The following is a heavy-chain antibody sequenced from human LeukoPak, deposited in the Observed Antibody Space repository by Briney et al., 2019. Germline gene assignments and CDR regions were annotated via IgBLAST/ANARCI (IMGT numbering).Heavy chain of an antibody. CDR3: TREMVMIDY. Sequence: GGSLRLSCAASGFILTDYWMSWVRQAPGKGLEWVANIKQDGSEKYYVGSVKGRFTISRDNAKSSLYLQMNSLRAEDTAVYYCTREMVMIDYWGQGNLVTVSS. V-gene: IGHV3-7*03. CDR1: GFILTDYW. D-gene: IGHD4-23*01. CDR2: IKQDGSEK. J-gene: IGHJ4*02.